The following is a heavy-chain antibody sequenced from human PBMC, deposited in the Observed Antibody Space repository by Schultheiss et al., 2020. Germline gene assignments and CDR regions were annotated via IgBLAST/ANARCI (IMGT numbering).Heavy chain of an antibody. D-gene: IGHD2-2*01. CDR1: GFTFSSYS. CDR3: AARYCSSTSCYYYYYGMDV. J-gene: IGHJ6*02. Sequence: GGSLRLSCAASGFTFSSYSMNWVRQAPGKGLEWVSYISSSSSYIYYADSVKGRFTISRDNAKNSLYLQMNSLRAEDTAVYYCAARYCSSTSCYYYYYGMDVWGQGTTVTVSS. CDR2: ISSSSSYI. V-gene: IGHV3-21*05.